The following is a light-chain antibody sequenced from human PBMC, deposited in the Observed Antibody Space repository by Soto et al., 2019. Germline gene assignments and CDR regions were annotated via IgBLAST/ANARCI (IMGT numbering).Light chain of an antibody. CDR3: QQSDSTPLT. J-gene: IGKJ1*01. Sequence: DIQMTQSAAALSASVGDRVTITCRASQSISSYLNWYQQKPGKAPKLLIYAASSLQSGAPSRFSGSGSGTDFTLTISSLQPEDFATYYCQQSDSTPLTFGQGTKVDI. CDR1: QSISSY. CDR2: AAS. V-gene: IGKV1-39*01.